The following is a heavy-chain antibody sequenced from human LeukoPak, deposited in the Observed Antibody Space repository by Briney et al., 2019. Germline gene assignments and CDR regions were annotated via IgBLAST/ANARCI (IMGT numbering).Heavy chain of an antibody. J-gene: IGHJ4*02. V-gene: IGHV3-66*01. CDR1: GFTVSSNY. D-gene: IGHD6-19*01. Sequence: GGFLRLSCAASGFTVSSNYMSWVRQAPGKGLEWVSVIYSGGNTYYADSVVGRFTISRDISKNTLYLQMNSLRAEDTAVYYCARDGAVADLDYWGQGTLVTVSS. CDR2: IYSGGNT. CDR3: ARDGAVADLDY.